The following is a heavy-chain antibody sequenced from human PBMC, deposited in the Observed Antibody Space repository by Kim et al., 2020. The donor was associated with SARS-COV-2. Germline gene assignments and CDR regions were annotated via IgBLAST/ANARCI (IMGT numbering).Heavy chain of an antibody. Sequence: SVKVSCKASGGTFRHYGISWVRQAPGQGLEWMGGIMHMFGTTKYAQKFQGRVTITADESTSTAYMELTSLISLDTGVYYCARTTGGYTGYDYLDFWGQGTLVTGSA. CDR1: GGTFRHYG. CDR2: IMHMFGTT. V-gene: IGHV1-69*13. D-gene: IGHD5-12*01. CDR3: ARTTGGYTGYDYLDF. J-gene: IGHJ4*02.